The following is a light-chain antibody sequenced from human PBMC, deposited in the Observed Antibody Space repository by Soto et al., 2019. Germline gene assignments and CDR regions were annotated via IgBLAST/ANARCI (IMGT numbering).Light chain of an antibody. Sequence: QSVLTQPPSVSGAPGQWVPISCTGSSSNIGAGYDVHWYQQLPGTAPKLLIYGNSNRPSGVPDRFSGSKSGTSASLAITGLQAEDEADYYCQSYDSGLGGYVFGTGTKVTVL. J-gene: IGLJ1*01. CDR2: GNS. CDR3: QSYDSGLGGYV. CDR1: SSNIGAGYD. V-gene: IGLV1-40*01.